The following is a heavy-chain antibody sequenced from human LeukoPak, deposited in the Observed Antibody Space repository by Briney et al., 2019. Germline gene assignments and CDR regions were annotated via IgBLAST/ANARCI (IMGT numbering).Heavy chain of an antibody. J-gene: IGHJ4*02. D-gene: IGHD6-13*01. V-gene: IGHV3-48*04. Sequence: GGSLRLSCTASGFTFSHFGMHWVRQAPGKGLEWVSYISSSSSTIYYADSVKGRFTISRDNAKNSLYLQMNSLRAEDTAVYYCAKMWGGSSSWCDYWGQGTLVTVSS. CDR1: GFTFSHFG. CDR3: AKMWGGSSSWCDY. CDR2: ISSSSSTI.